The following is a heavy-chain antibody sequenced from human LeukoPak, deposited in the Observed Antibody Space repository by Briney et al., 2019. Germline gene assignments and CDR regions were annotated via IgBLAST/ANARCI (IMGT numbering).Heavy chain of an antibody. Sequence: GGSLRLSCAASGFTFSSYAMSWVRQAPGKGLEWVSALSGSGDSTDYADSVKGRITISGDNSKNTLYLRMNSLRAEDTAVYYCAKESGYSGEYFDYWGQGTLVTVSS. CDR3: AKESGYSGEYFDY. CDR2: LSGSGDST. V-gene: IGHV3-23*01. CDR1: GFTFSSYA. J-gene: IGHJ4*02. D-gene: IGHD5-12*01.